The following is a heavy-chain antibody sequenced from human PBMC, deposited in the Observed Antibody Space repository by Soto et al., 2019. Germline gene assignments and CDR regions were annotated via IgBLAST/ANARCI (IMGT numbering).Heavy chain of an antibody. CDR1: GYIFTDYA. Sequence: QVRLVQSGAEVEKPGASVKVSCKASGYIFTDYAMQWVRQAPGQRPEWMGWINAGDGKTRFSQKFQGRVTFSRDTSASTAYMELSSLRSEDTAVYYCAMGIWGSHRYYFDNWGQGTLVTVSS. D-gene: IGHD3-16*02. V-gene: IGHV1-3*01. CDR3: AMGIWGSHRYYFDN. J-gene: IGHJ4*02. CDR2: INAGDGKT.